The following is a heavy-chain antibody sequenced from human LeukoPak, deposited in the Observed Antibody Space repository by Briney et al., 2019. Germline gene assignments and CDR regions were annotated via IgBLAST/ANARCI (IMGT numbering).Heavy chain of an antibody. D-gene: IGHD4-17*01. CDR3: ARVIPSYGDYVVFDY. J-gene: IGHJ4*02. Sequence: GGSLRLSCAASGFTFSSYWMHCVRQAPGKGLVWVSRINSDGSSTSYADSVKGRFTISRDNAKNTLYLQMNSLRAEDTAVYYCARVIPSYGDYVVFDYWGQGTLVTVSS. CDR2: INSDGSST. V-gene: IGHV3-74*01. CDR1: GFTFSSYW.